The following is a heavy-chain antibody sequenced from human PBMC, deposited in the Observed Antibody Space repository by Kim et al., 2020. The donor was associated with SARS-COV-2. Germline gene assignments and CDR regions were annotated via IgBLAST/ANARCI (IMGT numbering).Heavy chain of an antibody. D-gene: IGHD2-8*01. V-gene: IGHV3-30*01. Sequence: SVKGRTTISRDNSMNTLELQMNSLRPEDTAVYYCARDNGIIRMGYAWDLWGQGTLVTVSS. CDR3: ARDNGIIRMGYAWDL. J-gene: IGHJ4*02.